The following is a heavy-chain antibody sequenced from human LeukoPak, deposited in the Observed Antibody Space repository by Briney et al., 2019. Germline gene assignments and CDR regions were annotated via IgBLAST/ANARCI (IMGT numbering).Heavy chain of an antibody. CDR1: GGSINSYY. CDR2: IYTSGST. V-gene: IGHV4-4*09. Sequence: SETLSLTCTVSGGSINSYYWNWIRQPPGKGLEWIGYIYTSGSTNYNPSLKSRVTISVDTSKNQFSLKLSSVSAADTAVYYCARTRGWFGELECWGQGTLVTVSS. D-gene: IGHD3-10*01. CDR3: ARTRGWFGELEC. J-gene: IGHJ4*02.